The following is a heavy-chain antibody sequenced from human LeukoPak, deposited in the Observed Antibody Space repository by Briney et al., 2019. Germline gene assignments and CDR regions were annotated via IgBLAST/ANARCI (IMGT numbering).Heavy chain of an antibody. V-gene: IGHV3-21*01. D-gene: IGHD3-22*01. CDR3: ARNLYYDSSGYPFDY. Sequence: GGSLRLSCAASGFTFSSYSMNWVRQAPGKGLEWVSSISSSSSYIYYADSVKGRFTISRDNAKNSLYLQMNSLGAEDTVVYYCARNLYYDSSGYPFDYWGQGTLVTVSS. J-gene: IGHJ4*02. CDR1: GFTFSSYS. CDR2: ISSSSSYI.